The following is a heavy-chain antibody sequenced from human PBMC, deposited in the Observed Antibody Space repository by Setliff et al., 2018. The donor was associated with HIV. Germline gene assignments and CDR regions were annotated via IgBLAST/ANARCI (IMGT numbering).Heavy chain of an antibody. D-gene: IGHD1-26*01. J-gene: IGHJ4*02. CDR2: IYYSGST. Sequence: SETLSLTCTVSGGSISSSSYYWGWIRQPPGKGLEWIGSIYYSGSTYYNPSLKSRVTLSVDKSKNQFSLRLSSVTASDTAMYYCARERIGSYLFDSWGQGTLVTVSS. V-gene: IGHV4-39*07. CDR3: ARERIGSYLFDS. CDR1: GGSISSSSYY.